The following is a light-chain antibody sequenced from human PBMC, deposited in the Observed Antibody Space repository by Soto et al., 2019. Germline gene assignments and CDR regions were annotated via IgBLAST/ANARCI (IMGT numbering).Light chain of an antibody. V-gene: IGLV2-8*01. Sequence: QSALTQPPSASGSPGQSVTISCTGTSSDFGGYNYVSWYQQHPGKAPKLMIYEVSKRPSGVPDRFSGSKSGNTASLTVSGLQAEDEADYYCSSYAGSNMVVFGGGTKVTVL. J-gene: IGLJ2*01. CDR1: SSDFGGYNY. CDR3: SSYAGSNMVV. CDR2: EVS.